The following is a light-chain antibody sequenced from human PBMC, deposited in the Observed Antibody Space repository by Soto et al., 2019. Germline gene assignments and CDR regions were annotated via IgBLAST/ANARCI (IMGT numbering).Light chain of an antibody. V-gene: IGKV1-39*01. J-gene: IGKJ2*01. CDR1: QSISSY. CDR2: AAS. Sequence: DIQMTQSPSSLPASVGDRITITCRASQSISSYLNWYQQKPGKAPKLLIYAASSLESRVQPRFSGSGSGTDFTLNISSLQPEDFATYYCPQSYCSSYTFGPGTKLEIK. CDR3: PQSYCSSYT.